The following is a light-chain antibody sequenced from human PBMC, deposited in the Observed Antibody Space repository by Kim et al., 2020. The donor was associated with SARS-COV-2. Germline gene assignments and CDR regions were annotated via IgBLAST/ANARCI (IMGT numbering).Light chain of an antibody. CDR1: RSVLYSSNNKYY. CDR2: WAS. V-gene: IGKV4-1*01. Sequence: RATIYCKSSRSVLYSSNNKYYLAWYQQKPGQPPNLLIYWASTRESGVPDRFRGSGSGTDFSLTISSLQAEDVVVYYCQQYYDTPAFGQGTKVDIK. CDR3: QQYYDTPA. J-gene: IGKJ1*01.